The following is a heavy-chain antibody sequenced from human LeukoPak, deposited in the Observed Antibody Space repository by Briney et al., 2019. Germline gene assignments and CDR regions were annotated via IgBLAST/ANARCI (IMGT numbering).Heavy chain of an antibody. CDR2: IYYSGST. V-gene: IGHV4-31*03. D-gene: IGHD3-9*01. Sequence: SQTLSLTCTVAAGSISSGGYYWSWIRQHPGKGLEWIGYIYYSGSTYYNPSLKSRVTISVDTSKNQFSLKLSSVTAADTAVYYCAREKRYFDWLQSTYNWFDPWGQGTLVTVSS. J-gene: IGHJ5*02. CDR3: AREKRYFDWLQSTYNWFDP. CDR1: AGSISSGGYY.